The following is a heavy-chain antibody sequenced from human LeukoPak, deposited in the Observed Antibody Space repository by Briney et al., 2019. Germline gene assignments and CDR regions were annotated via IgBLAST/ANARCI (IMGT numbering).Heavy chain of an antibody. CDR1: GGSITSDYYY. J-gene: IGHJ6*02. Sequence: SETLSLTCTVSGGSITSDYYYWSWIRQPAGKGLEWIGRIYYSGSTNYNPSLKSRVTISVDTSKNQFSLKLSSVTAADTAVYYCATRYSSGWYTNGMDVWGQGTTVTVSS. V-gene: IGHV4-61*02. CDR3: ATRYSSGWYTNGMDV. D-gene: IGHD6-19*01. CDR2: IYYSGST.